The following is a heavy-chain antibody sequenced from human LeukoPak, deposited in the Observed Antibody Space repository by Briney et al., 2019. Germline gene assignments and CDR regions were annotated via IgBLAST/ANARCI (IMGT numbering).Heavy chain of an antibody. CDR2: TYYRSKWYN. Sequence: SQTLSLTCAISGDSVSSNSAAWNWIRQSPSRGLEWLGRTYYRSKWYNDYAVSVKSRTTINPDTSKNQFSLQLNSVTPEDTAVYYCARDGYYDSSGYLSYYYYYGMDVWGQGTTVTVSS. V-gene: IGHV6-1*01. CDR3: ARDGYYDSSGYLSYYYYYGMDV. CDR1: GDSVSSNSAA. D-gene: IGHD3-22*01. J-gene: IGHJ6*02.